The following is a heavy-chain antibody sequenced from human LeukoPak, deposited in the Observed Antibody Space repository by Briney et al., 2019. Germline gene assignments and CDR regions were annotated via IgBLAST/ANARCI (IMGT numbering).Heavy chain of an antibody. CDR1: GFTFTSYS. Sequence: ASVKVSCKASGFTFTSYSMHWVRQAPGQRLEWMGWINAGNGNTKYSQKFQGRVTITRDTSATTVYMELSSLTSEDTAVFYCARGLGVTTPDSFLYFDFWGQGTLVTVSS. D-gene: IGHD4-17*01. CDR3: ARGLGVTTPDSFLYFDF. J-gene: IGHJ4*02. CDR2: INAGNGNT. V-gene: IGHV1-3*01.